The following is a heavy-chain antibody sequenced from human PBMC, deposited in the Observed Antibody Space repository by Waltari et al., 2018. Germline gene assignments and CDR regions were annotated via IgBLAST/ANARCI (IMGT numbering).Heavy chain of an antibody. CDR2: IYHSGST. Sequence: QVQLQESGPGLVKPSGTLSLTCAVSGGSISSSHWWSWVRQPPGKGLEWIGEIYHSGSTNYNPSLKSRVTISVDKSKNQFSLKLSSVTAADTAVYYCARGFRDDYVWGSYRDPSFDYWGQGTLVTVSS. V-gene: IGHV4-4*02. D-gene: IGHD3-16*02. CDR1: GGSISSSHW. J-gene: IGHJ4*02. CDR3: ARGFRDDYVWGSYRDPSFDY.